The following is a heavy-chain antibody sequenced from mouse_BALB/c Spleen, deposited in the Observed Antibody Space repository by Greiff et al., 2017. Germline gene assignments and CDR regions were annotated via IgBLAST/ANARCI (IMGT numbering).Heavy chain of an antibody. Sequence: VQLQQSGAELARPGASVKLSCKASGYTFTSYWMQWVKQRPGQGLEWIGAIYPGDGDTRYTQKFKGKATLTADKSSSTAYMQLSSLASEDSAVYYCARSDYYDYDGFDYWGQGTTLTVSS. CDR1: GYTFTSYW. CDR2: IYPGDGDT. CDR3: ARSDYYDYDGFDY. J-gene: IGHJ2*01. D-gene: IGHD2-4*01. V-gene: IGHV1-87*01.